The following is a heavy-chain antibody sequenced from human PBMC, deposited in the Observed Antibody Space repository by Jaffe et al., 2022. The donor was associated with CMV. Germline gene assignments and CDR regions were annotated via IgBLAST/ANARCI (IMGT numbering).Heavy chain of an antibody. D-gene: IGHD6-19*01. J-gene: IGHJ4*02. CDR2: IYWNDDK. CDR1: GFSLSTSGVG. CDR3: AHRGIAVAGRAFDY. V-gene: IGHV2-5*01. Sequence: QITLKESGPTLVKPTQTLTLTCTFSGFSLSTSGVGVGWIRQPPGKALEWLALIYWNDDKRYSPSLKSRLTITKDTSKNQVVLTMTNMDPVDTATYYCAHRGIAVAGRAFDYWGQGTLVTVSS.